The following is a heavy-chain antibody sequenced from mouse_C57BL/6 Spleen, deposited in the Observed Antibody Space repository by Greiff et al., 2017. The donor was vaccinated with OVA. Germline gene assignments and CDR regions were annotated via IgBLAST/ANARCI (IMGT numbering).Heavy chain of an antibody. Sequence: VKLQQPGAELVRPGSSVKLSCKASGYTFTSYWMHWVKQRPIQGLEWIGNIDPSDSETHYNQKFKDKATLTVDKSSSTAYMQLSSLTSEDSAVYYCARLIPYGNYEGYAMDYWGQGTSVTVSS. CDR3: ARLIPYGNYEGYAMDY. J-gene: IGHJ4*01. D-gene: IGHD2-1*01. CDR2: IDPSDSET. CDR1: GYTFTSYW. V-gene: IGHV1-52*01.